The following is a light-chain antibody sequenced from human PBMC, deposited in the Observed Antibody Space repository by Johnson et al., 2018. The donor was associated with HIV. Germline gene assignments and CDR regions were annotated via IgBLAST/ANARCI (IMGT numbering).Light chain of an antibody. CDR2: DNN. J-gene: IGLJ1*01. Sequence: QPVLTQPPSVSAAPGQKVTISCSGSSSNIGNNYVSWYQQLPGTAPKLLIYDNNKRPSGIPDRFSGSKSGTSATLGITGLQTGDEADYYCGTWDNSLSAGGVFGTGTKVTVL. CDR1: SSNIGNNY. CDR3: GTWDNSLSAGGV. V-gene: IGLV1-51*01.